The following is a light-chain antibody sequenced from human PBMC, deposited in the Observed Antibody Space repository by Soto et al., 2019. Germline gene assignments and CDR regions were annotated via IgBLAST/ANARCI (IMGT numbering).Light chain of an antibody. CDR3: QQLFMYPPT. CDR1: QGIINY. CDR2: GAS. J-gene: IGKJ3*01. V-gene: IGKV1-9*01. Sequence: IQLTQSPSSLSASVGDRVTITCRASQGIINYLAWYQQKPGKAPKLLIYGASTLQSGVPSRFGGSGSGTDFTLTVSRLQPEDFATYYSQQLFMYPPTFGPGTKVDI.